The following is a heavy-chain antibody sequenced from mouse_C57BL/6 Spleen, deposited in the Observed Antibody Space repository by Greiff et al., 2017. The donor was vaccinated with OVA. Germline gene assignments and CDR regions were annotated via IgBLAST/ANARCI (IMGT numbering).Heavy chain of an antibody. D-gene: IGHD1-1*01. J-gene: IGHJ1*03. CDR3: ARDYYGSHWYFDV. V-gene: IGHV14-2*01. CDR1: GFNIKDYY. CDR2: IDPEDGET. Sequence: VQLQQSGAELVKPGASVKLSCTASGFNIKDYYMHWVKQRTEQGLEWIGRIDPEDGETKYASKFQGKATITADTSSNTAYLQLSSLTSEDTAVYYCARDYYGSHWYFDVWGTGTTVTVSS.